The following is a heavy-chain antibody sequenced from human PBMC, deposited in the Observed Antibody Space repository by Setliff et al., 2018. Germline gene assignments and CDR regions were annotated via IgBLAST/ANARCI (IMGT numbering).Heavy chain of an antibody. CDR2: ISAYNGNT. D-gene: IGHD6-13*01. CDR3: ERGYSSSWQSRMGFDP. Sequence: ASVKVSCKASGYTFTSYALSWVRQAPGQGLEWMGWISAYNGNTNYAQKLQGRVTMTTDTSTSTAYTELRSLRSDETAVYYCERGYSSSWQSRMGFDPWGQGTLVTVSS. V-gene: IGHV1-18*01. CDR1: GYTFTSYA. J-gene: IGHJ5*02.